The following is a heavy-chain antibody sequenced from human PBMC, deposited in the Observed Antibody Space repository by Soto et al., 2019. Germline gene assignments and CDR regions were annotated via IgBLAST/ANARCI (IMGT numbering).Heavy chain of an antibody. J-gene: IGHJ4*02. Sequence: PGGSLRLSCAASGFTFNNYAMIWARQAPGKGPEWVSGISGSGENTYYADSVRGRFTISRDNSKNTLYLQMNSLRGEDTVVYYCAADFDFWSDCYLAFWGQGTLVTVSS. CDR2: ISGSGENT. V-gene: IGHV3-23*01. D-gene: IGHD3-3*01. CDR1: GFTFNNYA. CDR3: AADFDFWSDCYLAF.